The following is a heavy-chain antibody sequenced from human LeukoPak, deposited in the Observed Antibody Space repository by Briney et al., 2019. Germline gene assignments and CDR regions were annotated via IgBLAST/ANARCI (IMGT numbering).Heavy chain of an antibody. D-gene: IGHD2-2*01. CDR1: GYTFTSYG. J-gene: IGHJ6*02. V-gene: IGHV1-18*01. CDR3: ARESYCSSTSCYSDYYYYGMDV. CDR2: TSAYNGNT. Sequence: ASVKVSCKASGYTFTSYGISWVRQAPGQGLEWMGWTSAYNGNTNYAQKLQGRVTMTTDTSTSTAYMELRSLRSDDTAVYYCARESYCSSTSCYSDYYYYGMDVWGQGTTVTVSS.